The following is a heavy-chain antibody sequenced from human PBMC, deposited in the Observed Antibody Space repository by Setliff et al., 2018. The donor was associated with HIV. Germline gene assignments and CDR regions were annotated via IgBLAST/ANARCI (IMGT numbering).Heavy chain of an antibody. CDR3: ARGQTSVTLQFDH. V-gene: IGHV3-7*01. CDR2: IGQDGSEK. CDR1: GFIFSSYG. J-gene: IGHJ4*02. D-gene: IGHD4-17*01. Sequence: GGSLRLSCVASGFIFSSYGMHWVRQAPGKGLEWVANIGQDGSEKNYVDSVKGRFTISRDNAKNSLFLQMNSLRAEDTAVYYCARGQTSVTLQFDHWGQGTLVTVSS.